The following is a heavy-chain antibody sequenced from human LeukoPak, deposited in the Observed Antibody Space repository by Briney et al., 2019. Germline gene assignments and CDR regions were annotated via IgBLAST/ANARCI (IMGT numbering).Heavy chain of an antibody. CDR2: ISGSGSST. CDR1: GFTFSSYA. Sequence: PGGSLRLSCAASGFTFSSYAMSWVRQAPGKGLEWVSAISGSGSSTYYADSVKGRFTISRDNSKNTLYLQMNSLRAEDTAVYYCAKSTILGVVSSFGRDWGQGTLVTVYS. D-gene: IGHD3-3*01. CDR3: AKSTILGVVSSFGRD. V-gene: IGHV3-23*01. J-gene: IGHJ4*02.